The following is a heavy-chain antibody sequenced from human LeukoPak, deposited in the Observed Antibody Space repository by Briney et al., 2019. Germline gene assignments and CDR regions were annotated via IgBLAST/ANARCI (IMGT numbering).Heavy chain of an antibody. CDR1: GYTFTSSD. D-gene: IGHD3-10*01. J-gene: IGHJ4*02. Sequence: GASVKVSCKASGYTFTSSDINWVRQASGQGLEWMGWMNPNSGNTGYAQKLQGRVTMTTDTSTSTAYMELRSLRSDDTAVYYCARHHRGNFDYWGQGTLVTVSS. CDR3: ARHHRGNFDY. CDR2: MNPNSGNT. V-gene: IGHV1-8*01.